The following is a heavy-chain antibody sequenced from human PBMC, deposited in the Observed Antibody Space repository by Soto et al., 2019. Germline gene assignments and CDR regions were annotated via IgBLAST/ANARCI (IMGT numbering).Heavy chain of an antibody. CDR2: INAGNGNT. CDR3: ARIGACSGGSCYSYFDY. CDR1: GYTFTSYA. Sequence: QVQLVQSGAEVKKPGASVKVSCKASGYTFTSYAMHWVRQAPGQRLEWMGWINAGNGNTKYSQKFQGRVTITRDTSASTAYMELSSLRSEDTAVYYCARIGACSGGSCYSYFDYWGQGTLVTVSS. V-gene: IGHV1-3*01. J-gene: IGHJ4*02. D-gene: IGHD2-15*01.